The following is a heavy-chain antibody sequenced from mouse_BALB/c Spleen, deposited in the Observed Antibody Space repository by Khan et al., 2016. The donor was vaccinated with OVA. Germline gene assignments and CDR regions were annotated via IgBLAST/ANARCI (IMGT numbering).Heavy chain of an antibody. CDR2: ISYSDST. V-gene: IGHV3-2*02. J-gene: IGHJ2*01. D-gene: IGHD1-1*01. CDR1: GYSITSNYA. CDR3: ARGNYYEYYFDY. Sequence: EVELVESGPGLVKPSQSLSLTCTVTGYSITSNYAWNWIRQFPGNKLEWMGYISYSDSTSYNPSLKSRISITRDTSQNQFFLQLNSVTTEDTATYYCARGNYYEYYFDYWGQGTTLTVSS.